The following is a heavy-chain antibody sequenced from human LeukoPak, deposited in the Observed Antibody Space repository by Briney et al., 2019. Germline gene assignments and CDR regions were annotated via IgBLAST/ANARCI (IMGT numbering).Heavy chain of an antibody. Sequence: RSGGSLRLSCAASGFTFSSYAMSWVRQAPGKGLEWVSAISGSGGSTYYADSVKGRFTISRDNSKNTLYLQMNSLRAEDTAVYYCAKSGEVATIIDFDYWGQGTLVTVSS. V-gene: IGHV3-23*01. D-gene: IGHD5-12*01. CDR1: GFTFSSYA. CDR2: ISGSGGST. J-gene: IGHJ4*02. CDR3: AKSGEVATIIDFDY.